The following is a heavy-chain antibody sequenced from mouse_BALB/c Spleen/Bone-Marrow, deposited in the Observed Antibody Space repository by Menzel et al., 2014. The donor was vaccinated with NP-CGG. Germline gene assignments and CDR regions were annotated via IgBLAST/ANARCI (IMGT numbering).Heavy chain of an antibody. CDR2: IFPGDSTT. Sequence: VQLQHSGVELVKPGASVKLSCKASGNTFTSYDINWVRRRPEQGLEWIGWIFPGDSTTKYNEKFKGKATLSTDKSSSTVHMQLSRLTSEDSAVYFCVRSRLRDWYFDVWGAGTTVTISS. J-gene: IGHJ1*01. CDR1: GNTFTSYD. CDR3: VRSRLRDWYFDV. D-gene: IGHD1-2*01. V-gene: IGHV1S56*01.